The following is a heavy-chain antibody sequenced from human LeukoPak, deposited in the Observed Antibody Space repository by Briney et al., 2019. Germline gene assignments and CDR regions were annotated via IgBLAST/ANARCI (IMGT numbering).Heavy chain of an antibody. J-gene: IGHJ4*02. Sequence: GGSLRLSCAASGLTFSSYSMNWVRQAPGKGLEWVSSISSSSSYIYYADSVKGRFTISRDNAKNSLYLQMNSLRAEDTAVYYCARDPAAGTAYWGQGTLVTVSS. CDR2: ISSSSSYI. V-gene: IGHV3-21*01. D-gene: IGHD6-13*01. CDR1: GLTFSSYS. CDR3: ARDPAAGTAY.